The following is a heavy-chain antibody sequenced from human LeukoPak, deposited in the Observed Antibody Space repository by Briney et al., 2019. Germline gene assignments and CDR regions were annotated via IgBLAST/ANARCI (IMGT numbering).Heavy chain of an antibody. Sequence: SETLSLTCTVSGGSISSYYWSWIRQPPGKGLEWIGYIYYSGSTNYNPSLKSRVTISVDTSKNQFSLKLSSVTAADTAVYCCASGKQWTPRWGDAFDIWGQGTMVTVSS. J-gene: IGHJ3*02. CDR1: GGSISSYY. D-gene: IGHD6-19*01. CDR2: IYYSGST. V-gene: IGHV4-59*01. CDR3: ASGKQWTPRWGDAFDI.